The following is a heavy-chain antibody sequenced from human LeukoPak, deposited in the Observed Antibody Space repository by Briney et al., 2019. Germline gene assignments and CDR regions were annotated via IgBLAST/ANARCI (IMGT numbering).Heavy chain of an antibody. Sequence: PGGSLRLSCAASGFTFSNAWMSWVRQAPGKGLVWVARIKPDGTSTTYADSVKGRFTISRDNAKNTLYLQMNSLRVEDTAVYYCARDRFCTTDRCSDYWGQGTLVTVSS. CDR2: IKPDGTST. CDR1: GFTFSNAW. D-gene: IGHD2-8*01. V-gene: IGHV3-74*03. CDR3: ARDRFCTTDRCSDY. J-gene: IGHJ4*02.